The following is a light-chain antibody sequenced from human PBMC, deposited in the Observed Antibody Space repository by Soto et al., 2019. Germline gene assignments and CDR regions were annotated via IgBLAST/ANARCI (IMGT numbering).Light chain of an antibody. CDR1: QSISVH. CDR3: QQSYITPYT. CDR2: AAS. J-gene: IGKJ2*01. Sequence: DIQMTQSPSSLSASVGDTVTITCRASQSISVHLNWYQQKPGKVPKLLIYAASNLYSGVPSRFSGSGSETDFALTISSLQPEDFATYYCQQSYITPYTFGQGTRLEIK. V-gene: IGKV1-39*01.